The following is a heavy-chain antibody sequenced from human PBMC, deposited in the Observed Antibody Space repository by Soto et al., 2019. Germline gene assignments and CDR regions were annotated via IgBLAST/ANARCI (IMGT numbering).Heavy chain of an antibody. J-gene: IGHJ2*01. Sequence: GGSLRLSCAASGFTFSSYSMNWVRQAPGKGLEWVSYISSSSSTIYYADSVKGRFTISRDNAQNSLYLHMNSLRAEDTAVYYFARYYDNSGPDLWAVAPGSPSPQ. V-gene: IGHV3-48*01. D-gene: IGHD3-22*01. CDR3: ARYYDNSGPDL. CDR2: ISSSSSTI. CDR1: GFTFSSYS.